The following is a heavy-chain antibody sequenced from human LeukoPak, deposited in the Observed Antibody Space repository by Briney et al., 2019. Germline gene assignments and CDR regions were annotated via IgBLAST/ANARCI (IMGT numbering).Heavy chain of an antibody. D-gene: IGHD5-24*01. V-gene: IGHV3-64D*09. Sequence: PGGSLRLSCSASGFTFSSYPMHWVRQAPGKGVEYVAGISDSGGTTPYADSVTGRFTISRDNSKNTLYLHMSSLRTEDSAVYYCVKLPPRDRSTWTDAFDIWGQRTMVTVSS. CDR3: VKLPPRDRSTWTDAFDI. CDR1: GFTFSSYP. CDR2: ISDSGGTT. J-gene: IGHJ3*02.